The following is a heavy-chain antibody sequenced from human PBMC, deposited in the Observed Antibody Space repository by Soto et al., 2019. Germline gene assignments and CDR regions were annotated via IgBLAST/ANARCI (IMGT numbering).Heavy chain of an antibody. V-gene: IGHV1-18*01. CDR3: ARDLAAGTCDY. Sequence: QVQLVQSGGEVKKPGASVKVSCKASGYTFTSYGISWVRQAPGQGLEWMGWISAYNGNTNYAQKLQGRTTLTXXTPTSTAYMELRSLRCDDTAVYYCARDLAAGTCDYWGQGTLVTVSS. CDR1: GYTFTSYG. CDR2: ISAYNGNT. J-gene: IGHJ4*02. D-gene: IGHD6-13*01.